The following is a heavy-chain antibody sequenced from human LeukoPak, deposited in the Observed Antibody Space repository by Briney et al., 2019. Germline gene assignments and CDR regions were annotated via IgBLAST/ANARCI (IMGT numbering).Heavy chain of an antibody. CDR2: IRYDGSNK. V-gene: IGHV3-30*02. D-gene: IGHD4-11*01. CDR1: GFTFSSYG. Sequence: GGSLRLSCAASGFTFSSYGMHWVRQAPGKGLEWVAFIRYDGSNKYYADSVKGRFTISRDNAKNSVYLQMNSLRAEDTAVYYCARDKWLTTTHYFDYWGQGTLVTVSS. J-gene: IGHJ4*02. CDR3: ARDKWLTTTHYFDY.